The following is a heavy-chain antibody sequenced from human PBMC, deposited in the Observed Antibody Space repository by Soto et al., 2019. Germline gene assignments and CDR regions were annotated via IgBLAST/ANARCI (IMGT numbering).Heavy chain of an antibody. D-gene: IGHD3-10*01. CDR3: VRDLNGEFYY. J-gene: IGHJ4*02. CDR1: GYSFTTYG. V-gene: IGHV1-18*01. Sequence: QVQLVQSGAEVRQPGASVKVSCKASGYSFTTYGMSWVRQAPGQGLEYMGWINGYGHGAKSVQRYQCRFSMTPDTSTNTVDMYLSSLTSDDTAFYSCVRDLNGEFYYWGQGTVVIVSP. CDR2: INGYGHGA.